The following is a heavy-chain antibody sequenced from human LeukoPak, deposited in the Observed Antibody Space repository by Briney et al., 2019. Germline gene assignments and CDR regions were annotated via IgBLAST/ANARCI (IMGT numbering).Heavy chain of an antibody. CDR2: IYPGDSDT. D-gene: IGHD2-21*01. CDR1: GYSFTSYW. Sequence: GESLRLSCKGSGYSFTSYWIGWVRQMPGKGLEWMGLIYPGDSDTRYSPSFQGQVTISADKSISTAYLQWSSLKASDTAMYYCASYSHETDAFDIWGQGTMVTVSS. CDR3: ASYSHETDAFDI. J-gene: IGHJ3*02. V-gene: IGHV5-51*01.